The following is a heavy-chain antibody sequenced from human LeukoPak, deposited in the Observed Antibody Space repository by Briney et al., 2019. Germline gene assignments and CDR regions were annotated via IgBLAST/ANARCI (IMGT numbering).Heavy chain of an antibody. Sequence: SETLSLTCTVSGGSISSYYWSWIRQPAGKGLEWIGRIYTSGSTNYNPSLKSRVTISVDTSKRQFSLKLSSVSAADTAVYYCAREKIGYYDNSGRGWFDPWGQGTLVTVSS. CDR1: GGSISSYY. D-gene: IGHD3-22*01. J-gene: IGHJ5*02. CDR2: IYTSGST. V-gene: IGHV4-4*07. CDR3: AREKIGYYDNSGRGWFDP.